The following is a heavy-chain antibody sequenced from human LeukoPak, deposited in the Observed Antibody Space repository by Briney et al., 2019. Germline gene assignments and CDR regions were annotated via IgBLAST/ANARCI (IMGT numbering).Heavy chain of an antibody. CDR3: ARDSPEPYSSSSFYYYGMDV. Sequence: ASVKVSCKASGYTFTSYGISWVRQAPGQGLEWMGWISAYNGNTNYAQKLQGRVTMTTDTSTSTAYMELRSLRSDDTAVYYCARDSPEPYSSSSFYYYGMDVWGQGTTVTVSS. J-gene: IGHJ6*02. CDR2: ISAYNGNT. V-gene: IGHV1-18*01. D-gene: IGHD6-6*01. CDR1: GYTFTSYG.